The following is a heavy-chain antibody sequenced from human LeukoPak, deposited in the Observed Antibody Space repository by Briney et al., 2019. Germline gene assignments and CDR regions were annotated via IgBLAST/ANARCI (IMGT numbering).Heavy chain of an antibody. J-gene: IGHJ6*01. Sequence: TPSETLSLTCTVSGGSVSSGSYYWSWIRQPPGKGLEWIGYIYYSGSTNYNPSLKSRVTISVDTSKNQFSLKLSSVTAADTAVYYCARDIVVVPAAIREGGYYYYGMDVWGKGPRSPSPQ. CDR1: GGSVSSGSYY. CDR2: IYYSGST. CDR3: ARDIVVVPAAIREGGYYYYGMDV. V-gene: IGHV4-61*01. D-gene: IGHD2-2*02.